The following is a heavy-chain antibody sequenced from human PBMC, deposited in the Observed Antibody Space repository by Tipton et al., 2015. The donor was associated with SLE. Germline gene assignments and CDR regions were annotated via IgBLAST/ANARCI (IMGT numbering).Heavy chain of an antibody. V-gene: IGHV4-59*12. CDR2: IYYSGST. J-gene: IGHJ4*02. D-gene: IGHD3-22*01. CDR1: GGSISSYY. CDR3: ARDRSTHYDRSGYIDY. Sequence: TLSLTCTVSGGSISSYYWSWIRQPPGKGLEWIGYIYYSGSTNYNPSLKSRVTISVDTPKNQFSLKLSSVTAADTAVYYCARDRSTHYDRSGYIDYWGQGTLVTVSS.